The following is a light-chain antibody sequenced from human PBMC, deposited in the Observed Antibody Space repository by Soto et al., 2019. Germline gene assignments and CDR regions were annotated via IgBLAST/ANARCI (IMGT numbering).Light chain of an antibody. Sequence: DIQLTQSPSFLSASVGDRVTITCRASQGISNYLAWYQQKAGKVPKLLIHSASTLQNGVPSRFSGSGSGTEFTLTISSLQPEDLATYYCQHRHSYPLTFGGGTKVEIK. J-gene: IGKJ4*01. CDR3: QHRHSYPLT. CDR2: SAS. V-gene: IGKV1-9*01. CDR1: QGISNY.